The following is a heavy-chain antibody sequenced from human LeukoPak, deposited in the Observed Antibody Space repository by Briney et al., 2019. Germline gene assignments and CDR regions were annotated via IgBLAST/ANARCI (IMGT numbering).Heavy chain of an antibody. CDR1: GFTFSSYG. CDR2: IRYGGSNK. V-gene: IGHV3-30*02. Sequence: GGSLRLSCAASGFTFSSYGMLWVRQAPGKGLEWGAFIRYGGSNKYYADSVKGRCTISRDNSKSTLYLQMNSLRAEDTAVYYCARGSVTTGPFGMDVCGQGTTVTVSS. J-gene: IGHJ6*02. D-gene: IGHD5-18*01. CDR3: ARGSVTTGPFGMDV.